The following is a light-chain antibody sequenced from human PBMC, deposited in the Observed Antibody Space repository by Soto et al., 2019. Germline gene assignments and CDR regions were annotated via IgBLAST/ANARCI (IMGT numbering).Light chain of an antibody. Sequence: EIVMTQSPATLSVSPGERATLSCRASQSVSSDLAWYQQKPGQAPRLLIYGASTRATGIPARFSGSGSGTDFTLTLSRLKSEDYAVYYCQQYDHCPPMYTFGQGTKLEIK. CDR1: QSVSSD. CDR3: QQYDHCPPMYT. CDR2: GAS. V-gene: IGKV3-15*01. J-gene: IGKJ2*01.